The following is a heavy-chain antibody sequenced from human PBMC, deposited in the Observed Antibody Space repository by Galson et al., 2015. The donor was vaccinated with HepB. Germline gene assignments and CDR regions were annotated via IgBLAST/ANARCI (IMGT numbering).Heavy chain of an antibody. D-gene: IGHD6-13*01. J-gene: IGHJ5*02. CDR3: ARSLISLGDVSSSWFDP. CDR2: IFSNDGK. CDR1: GFSLSNARMG. V-gene: IGHV2-26*01. Sequence: PALVKPTQTLTLTCTVSGFSLSNARMGVSWIRQPPGKALEWLAHIFSNDGKSYSTSLKSRLTISKDTYKSQGVLTMTNMDPVDTATYYCARSLISLGDVSSSWFDPRGQGTLVTVSS.